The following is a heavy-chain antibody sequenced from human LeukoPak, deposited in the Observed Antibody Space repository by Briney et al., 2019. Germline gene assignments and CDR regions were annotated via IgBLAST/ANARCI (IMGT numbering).Heavy chain of an antibody. J-gene: IGHJ4*02. Sequence: KSSETLSLTCTVSGGSISSGSYYWSWIRQPAGKGLEWIGRIYTSGSTNYNPSLKSRVTISLDTSKNQFSLKLSSVTAADTAVYYCARDSVYSGSSLDYWGQGALVTVSS. CDR3: ARDSVYSGSSLDY. V-gene: IGHV4-61*02. CDR1: GGSISSGSYY. D-gene: IGHD1-26*01. CDR2: IYTSGST.